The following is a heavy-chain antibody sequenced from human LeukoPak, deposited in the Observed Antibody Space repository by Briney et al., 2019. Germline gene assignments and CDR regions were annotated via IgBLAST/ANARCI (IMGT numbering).Heavy chain of an antibody. D-gene: IGHD2-2*01. CDR3: ARMGYCSSTSCHPLDY. CDR1: GGSISSGSYY. J-gene: IGHJ4*02. V-gene: IGHV4-61*02. CDR2: IYTSGST. Sequence: SETLSLTCTVSGGSISSGSYYWSWIRQPAGKGLEWIGRIYTSGSTNYNPSLKSRVTISVDTSKNQFSLKLSSVTAADTAVYYCARMGYCSSTSCHPLDYWGQGTLVTVSS.